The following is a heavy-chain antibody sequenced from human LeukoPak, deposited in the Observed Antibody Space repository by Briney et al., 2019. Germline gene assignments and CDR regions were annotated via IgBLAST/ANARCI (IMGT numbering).Heavy chain of an antibody. CDR3: AAYSGSYTFDY. Sequence: SETLSLTCTVSGGSISSSSYYWGWIRQPPGKGLEWIGSIYYSGSINYNPSLKSRVTISVDTSKNQFSLKLSSVTAADTAVYYCAAYSGSYTFDYWGQGTLVTVSS. D-gene: IGHD1-26*01. V-gene: IGHV4-39*07. CDR1: GGSISSSSYY. CDR2: IYYSGSI. J-gene: IGHJ4*02.